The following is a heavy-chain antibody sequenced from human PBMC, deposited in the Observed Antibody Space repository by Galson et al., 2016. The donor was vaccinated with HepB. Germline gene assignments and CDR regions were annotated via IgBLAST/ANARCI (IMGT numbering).Heavy chain of an antibody. CDR2: INPNTGGT. V-gene: IGHV1-2*02. CDR1: GYTFTNYF. D-gene: IGHD3-10*01. J-gene: IGHJ6*04. CDR3: ARLGPSYYGSGRKIRYGMDV. Sequence: SVKVSCKASGYTASGYTFTNYFMHWVRQAPGQGLEWMGWINPNTGGTNYAQKFQGRVTMTRDSSISTTYMELSSLRSDDTAVYYCARLGPSYYGSGRKIRYGMDVWGKGTTVIVSS.